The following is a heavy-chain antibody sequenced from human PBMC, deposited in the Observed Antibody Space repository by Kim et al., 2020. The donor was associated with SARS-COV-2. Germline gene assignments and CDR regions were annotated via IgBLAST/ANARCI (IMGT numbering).Heavy chain of an antibody. CDR2: IYYSGST. J-gene: IGHJ4*02. CDR3: ARRIGGSYYYFDY. Sequence: SETLSLTCTVSGGSISSSSYYWGWIRQPPGKGLEWIGSIYYSGSTYYNPSLKSRVTISVDTSKNQFSLKLSSVTAADTAVYYCARRIGGSYYYFDYWGQGTLVTVSS. CDR1: GGSISSSSYY. V-gene: IGHV4-39*01. D-gene: IGHD1-26*01.